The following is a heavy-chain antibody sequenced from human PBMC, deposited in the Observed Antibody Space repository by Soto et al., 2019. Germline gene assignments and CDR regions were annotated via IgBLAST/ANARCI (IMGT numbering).Heavy chain of an antibody. Sequence: SETLSLTCAVSSGSISSSNWWSWVRQPPGKGLEWIGEIYHSGSTNYNPSLKSRVTISVDKSKNQFSLKLSSVTAADTAVYYCARQSIAAAGDYYYYMDVWGKGTTVTVSS. D-gene: IGHD6-13*01. J-gene: IGHJ6*03. CDR3: ARQSIAAAGDYYYYMDV. V-gene: IGHV4-4*02. CDR2: IYHSGST. CDR1: SGSISSSNW.